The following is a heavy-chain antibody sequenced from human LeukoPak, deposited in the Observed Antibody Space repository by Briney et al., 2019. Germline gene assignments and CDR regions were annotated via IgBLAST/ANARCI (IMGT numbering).Heavy chain of an antibody. CDR2: IYYSGST. CDR3: ARAGGRAVAGLFDY. V-gene: IGHV4-61*01. D-gene: IGHD6-19*01. Sequence: SETLSHTCTVSGGSVSSGSYYWSWIRQPPGKGLEWIGYIYYSGSTNYNPSLKSRVTISVDTSKNQFSLKLSSVTAADTAVYYCARAGGRAVAGLFDYWSQGTLVTVSS. CDR1: GGSVSSGSYY. J-gene: IGHJ4*02.